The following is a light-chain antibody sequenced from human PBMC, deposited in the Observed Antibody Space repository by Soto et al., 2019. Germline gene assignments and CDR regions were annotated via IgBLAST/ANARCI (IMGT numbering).Light chain of an antibody. Sequence: QSALTQSPSASGTPGQTVTISCSGRSSNIGGNYVYWYHQLPGTAPRLVMYRADQRPSGVSDRFSGSKSGTSASLAISGLRSEDEGDYYCAAWDDIVSGLVFGGGTQLTVL. CDR2: RAD. V-gene: IGLV1-47*01. J-gene: IGLJ2*01. CDR1: SSNIGGNY. CDR3: AAWDDIVSGLV.